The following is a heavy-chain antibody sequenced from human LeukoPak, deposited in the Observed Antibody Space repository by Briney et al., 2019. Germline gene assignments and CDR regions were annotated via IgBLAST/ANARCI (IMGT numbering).Heavy chain of an antibody. D-gene: IGHD3-22*01. CDR3: ARDLYYYDSSGYYHHYFDY. V-gene: IGHV3-48*03. CDR1: GFTFSSYE. Sequence: PGGSLRPSCAASGFTFSSYEMNWVRQAPGKGLEWVSYISSSGSTIYYADSVKGRFTISRDNAKNSLYLQMNSLRAEDTAVYYCARDLYYYDSSGYYHHYFDYWGQGTLVTVSS. J-gene: IGHJ4*02. CDR2: ISSSGSTI.